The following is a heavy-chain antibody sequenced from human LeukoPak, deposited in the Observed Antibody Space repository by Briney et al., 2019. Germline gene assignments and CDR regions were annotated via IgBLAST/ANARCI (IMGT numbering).Heavy chain of an antibody. CDR1: GGSISGYY. V-gene: IGHV4-59*01. Sequence: SETLSLTCSVSGGSISGYYWSWIRQPPGKGLEWIGYIFYTGSTNSNPSLKSRVTISVDTSKNQFSLKLSSVTAADTAVYYCARGERLGLDYWGQGTLVTVSS. CDR3: ARGERLGLDY. CDR2: IFYTGST. D-gene: IGHD3-9*01. J-gene: IGHJ4*02.